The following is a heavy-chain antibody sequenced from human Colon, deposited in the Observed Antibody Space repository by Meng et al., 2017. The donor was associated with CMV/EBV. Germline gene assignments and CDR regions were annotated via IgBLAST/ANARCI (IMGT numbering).Heavy chain of an antibody. Sequence: GESLKISCAASGFTFSDYYMNWIRQSPGKGLEWISDISSSGSSIYYADSVKGRFTISRDDSKNTLYLQMNSLRAEDTAVYYCARKPNYLGMDVWGHGTTVTVSS. CDR3: ARKPNYLGMDV. J-gene: IGHJ6*02. CDR1: GFTFSDYY. CDR2: ISSSGSSI. V-gene: IGHV3-11*01.